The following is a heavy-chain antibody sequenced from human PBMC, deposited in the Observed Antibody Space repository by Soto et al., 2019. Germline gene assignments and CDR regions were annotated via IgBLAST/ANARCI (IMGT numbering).Heavy chain of an antibody. CDR3: AKHSYPI. CDR1: GFTFSSYA. V-gene: IGHV3-23*01. J-gene: IGHJ3*02. Sequence: EVQLLESGGGLVQPGGSLRLSCAASGFTFSSYAMSWVRQAPGKGLEWVSAISGSGSSTDYADSVKGRFTISRDNSKNTVHLQVNSLRVEDTAVYYCAKHSYPIWGQGTMVTVSS. CDR2: ISGSGSST.